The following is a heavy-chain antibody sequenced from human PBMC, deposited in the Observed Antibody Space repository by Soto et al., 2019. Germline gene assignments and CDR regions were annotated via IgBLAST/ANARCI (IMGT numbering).Heavy chain of an antibody. CDR1: GFTFGSYA. V-gene: IGHV3-23*01. D-gene: IGHD3-3*01. CDR2: MSIGGGRST. CDR3: AKDPAGVLRFLEWSLYGMDV. Sequence: GGSLRLSCAASGFTFGSYAMSWVRQAPGKGLEWVSCMSIGGGRSTYYADSVKGRFTISRDNSKNTLYLQMNSLRAEDTAVYYCAKDPAGVLRFLEWSLYGMDVWGQGTTVTVSS. J-gene: IGHJ6*02.